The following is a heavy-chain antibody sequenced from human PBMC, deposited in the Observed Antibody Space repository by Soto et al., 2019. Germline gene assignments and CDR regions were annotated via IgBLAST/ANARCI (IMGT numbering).Heavy chain of an antibody. CDR3: ARPYCCSSGCPDVVDV. CDR2: INHSGST. J-gene: IGHJ6*02. CDR1: GGSFSGYY. V-gene: IGHV4-34*01. D-gene: IGHD2-2*01. Sequence: LSLTCAVNGGSFSGYYWSWIRQPPGKVLEWIGQINHSGSTNYNPSLKSRVTISIDTSKNQFSLKLSSVTAADTAVYYCARPYCCSSGCPDVVDVWGQGPTVTGSS.